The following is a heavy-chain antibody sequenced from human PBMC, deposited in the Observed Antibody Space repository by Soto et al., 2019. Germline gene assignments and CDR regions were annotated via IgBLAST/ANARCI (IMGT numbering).Heavy chain of an antibody. J-gene: IGHJ4*02. Sequence: EVHLLESGGGFLQPGGSLRLSCAASGFSFSIFAMNWVRQAPGKGLEWVSTISSGGGTTLYADSVKGRFTISRDNSKNTVSLEMNSLSAEDTAVYYCVRAYSYVWGQGALVTVAS. CDR1: GFSFSIFA. D-gene: IGHD5-18*01. V-gene: IGHV3-23*01. CDR3: VRAYSYV. CDR2: ISSGGGTT.